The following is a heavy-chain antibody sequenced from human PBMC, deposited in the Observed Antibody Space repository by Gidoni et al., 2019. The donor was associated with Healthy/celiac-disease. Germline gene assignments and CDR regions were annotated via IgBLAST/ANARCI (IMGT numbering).Heavy chain of an antibody. V-gene: IGHV3-49*05. CDR1: GFTFGDFA. D-gene: IGHD5-12*01. CDR3: TRDFFEYSGYLFDY. J-gene: IGHJ4*02. CDR2: IRSKAYGGTT. Sequence: EVQLVESGGGLVKPGRSLRLSCSASGFTFGDFAMSWFRQAPGKGLEWVGFIRSKAYGGTTEYAASVKGRFTISRDDSKSIAYLQMNSLKTEDTAVYYCTRDFFEYSGYLFDYWGQGTLVTVSS.